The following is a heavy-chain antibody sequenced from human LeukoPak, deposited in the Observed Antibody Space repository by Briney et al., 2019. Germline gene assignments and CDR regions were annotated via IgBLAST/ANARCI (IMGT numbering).Heavy chain of an antibody. V-gene: IGHV3-30-3*01. CDR3: ARDASVGATTGFDY. CDR1: GFTFSSYA. Sequence: GGSLRLSCAAFGFTFSSYAMYWVRQAPGKGLEWVAVISYDGSNKYYADSVKGRFTISRDNSKNTLYLQMNSLRAEDTAVYYCARDASVGATTGFDYWGQGTLVTVSS. J-gene: IGHJ4*02. CDR2: ISYDGSNK. D-gene: IGHD1-26*01.